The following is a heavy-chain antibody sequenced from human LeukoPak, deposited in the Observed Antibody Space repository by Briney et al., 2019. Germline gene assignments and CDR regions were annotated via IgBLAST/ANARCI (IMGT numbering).Heavy chain of an antibody. CDR3: ARDTGYCSGGSCFLFDP. Sequence: WASVTVSCKASGGTFSSYAISWVRQAPGQGLEWMGGIIPIFGTANYAQKFQGRVTITADESTSTAYMELSSLRSEDTAVYYCARDTGYCSGGSCFLFDPWGQGTLVTVSS. V-gene: IGHV1-69*13. J-gene: IGHJ5*02. D-gene: IGHD2-15*01. CDR1: GGTFSSYA. CDR2: IIPIFGTA.